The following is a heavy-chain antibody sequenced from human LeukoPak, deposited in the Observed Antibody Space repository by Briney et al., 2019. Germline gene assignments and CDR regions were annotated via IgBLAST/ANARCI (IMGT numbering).Heavy chain of an antibody. D-gene: IGHD2-15*01. J-gene: IGHJ5*02. CDR2: IIPILGIA. V-gene: IGHV1-69*04. CDR3: ARADYCSGGSCYHWFDP. CDR1: GGTFSSYA. Sequence: ASVKVSCKASGGTFSSYAISWVRQAPGQGLERMGRIIPILGIANYAQKFQGRVTITADKSTSTAYMELSSLRSEDTAVYYCARADYCSGGSCYHWFDPWGQGTLVTVSS.